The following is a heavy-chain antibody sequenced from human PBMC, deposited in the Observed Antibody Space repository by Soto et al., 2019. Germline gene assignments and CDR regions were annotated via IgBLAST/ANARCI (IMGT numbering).Heavy chain of an antibody. D-gene: IGHD2-2*01. CDR2: TSPAGSST. V-gene: IGHV3-74*01. CDR3: VRDLAYCTSTRCDGYGVDA. Sequence: GGSLRLSCAASGFTVTSDWMHWVRQAPGKGLVWVSRTSPAGSSTSYADSVKGRFTISRDNAKNTLYLQMNSLRAEDTAVYYCVRDLAYCTSTRCDGYGVDAWGQGTTVTVSS. J-gene: IGHJ6*02. CDR1: GFTVTSDW.